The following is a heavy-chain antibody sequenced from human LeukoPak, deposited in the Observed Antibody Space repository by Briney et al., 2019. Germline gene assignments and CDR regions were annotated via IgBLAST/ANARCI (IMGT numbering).Heavy chain of an antibody. D-gene: IGHD1-1*01. CDR2: IYSGGST. J-gene: IGHJ4*02. CDR1: GFSVSRNY. CDR3: ARKTDHQTGGDY. V-gene: IGHV3-66*01. Sequence: GGSLRLSCAASGFSVSRNYMTWVRQAPGEGLEWVSLIYSGGSTSYGDSVKGRFTISRDNSKNTLYLQMNSLRAEDTAVYYCARKTDHQTGGDYWGQGTLVTVSS.